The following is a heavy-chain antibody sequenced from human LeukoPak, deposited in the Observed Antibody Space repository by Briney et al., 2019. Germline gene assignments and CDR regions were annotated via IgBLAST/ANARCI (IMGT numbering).Heavy chain of an antibody. Sequence: GGSLRLSCAASGFTFSSYGVSWVRQAPGKGLEWVSAISGSGGSTYYADSVKGRFTISRDNSKDTLYLQMNSLRAEDTAVYYCAKVPTIGYYYYYMDVWGKGTTVTVSS. J-gene: IGHJ6*03. D-gene: IGHD5-12*01. CDR1: GFTFSSYG. V-gene: IGHV3-23*01. CDR2: ISGSGGST. CDR3: AKVPTIGYYYYYMDV.